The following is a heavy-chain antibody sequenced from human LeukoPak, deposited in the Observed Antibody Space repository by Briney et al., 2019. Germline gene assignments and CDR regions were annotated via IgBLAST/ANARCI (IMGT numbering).Heavy chain of an antibody. J-gene: IGHJ6*02. CDR2: ISSSSSYI. Sequence: GGSLRLSCAAPGFTFSSYSMNWVRQAPGKGLEWVSSISSSSSYIYYADSVKGRFTISRDSAKNSLYLQMNSLRAEDTAVYYCARDLTTVTTNGMDVWGQGTTVTVSS. CDR1: GFTFSSYS. D-gene: IGHD4-17*01. CDR3: ARDLTTVTTNGMDV. V-gene: IGHV3-21*01.